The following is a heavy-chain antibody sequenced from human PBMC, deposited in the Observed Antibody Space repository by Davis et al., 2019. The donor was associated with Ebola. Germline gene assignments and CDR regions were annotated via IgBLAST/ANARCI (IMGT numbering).Heavy chain of an antibody. CDR1: GGTFSSYA. D-gene: IGHD2-15*01. CDR2: IIPIFGTA. V-gene: IGHV1-69*06. Sequence: SVKVSCKASGGTFSSYAISWVRQAPGQGLEWMGGIIPIFGTANYAQKFQGRVTITADKSTSTAYMELSSLRSEDTAVYYCARAPRYCSGGSCYPDYWGQGTLVTVSS. J-gene: IGHJ4*02. CDR3: ARAPRYCSGGSCYPDY.